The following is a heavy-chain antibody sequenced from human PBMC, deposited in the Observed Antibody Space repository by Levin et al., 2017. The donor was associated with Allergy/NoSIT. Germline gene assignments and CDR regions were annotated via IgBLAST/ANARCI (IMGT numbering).Heavy chain of an antibody. CDR3: ARNHYAYDY. J-gene: IGHJ4*02. D-gene: IGHD1-14*01. V-gene: IGHV4-59*08. Sequence: PSQTLSLTCTVSGGSISSYYWSWIRRPPGKGLEWIGYIYYSGNTNYNPSLKSRVTISVDTSKNQFSLKLSSVTAADTAVYYCARNHYAYDYWGQGTLVTVSS. CDR1: GGSISSYY. CDR2: IYYSGNT.